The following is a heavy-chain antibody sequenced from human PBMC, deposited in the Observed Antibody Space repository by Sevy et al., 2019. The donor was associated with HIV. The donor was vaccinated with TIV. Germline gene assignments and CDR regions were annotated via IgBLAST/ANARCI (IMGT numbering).Heavy chain of an antibody. CDR2: LCFGCGKI. CDR3: AREGCTRPHDY. D-gene: IGHD2-8*01. CDR1: GFAFYDYS. Sequence: GGSLRLSCAASGFAFYDYSMSWIRQAPGKGLEWVASLCFGCGKINYADSLKGRFTISRDNSKNSFYLQLDNLRVEDTALYYCAREGCTRPHDYWGQGTRVTVSS. J-gene: IGHJ4*02. V-gene: IGHV3-23*01.